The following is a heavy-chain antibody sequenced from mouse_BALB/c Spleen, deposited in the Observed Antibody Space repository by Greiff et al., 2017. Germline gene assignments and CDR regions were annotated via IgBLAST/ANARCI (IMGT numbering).Heavy chain of an antibody. CDR2: IDPETGGT. D-gene: IGHD2-2*01. V-gene: IGHV1-15*01. CDR1: GYTFTDYE. CDR3: TRGGYDEY. J-gene: IGHJ3*01. Sequence: QVQLQQSGAELVRPGASVTLSCKASGYTFTDYEMHWVKQTPVHGLEWIGAIDPETGGTAYNQKFKGKATLTADKSSSTAYMELRSLTSEDSAVYYCTRGGYDEYWGQGTLVTVSA.